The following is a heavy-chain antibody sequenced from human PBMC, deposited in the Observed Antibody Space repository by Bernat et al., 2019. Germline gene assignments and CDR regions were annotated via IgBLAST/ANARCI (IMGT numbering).Heavy chain of an antibody. CDR3: ARGSLAGDADGRYFDL. CDR1: GGSISSGGYY. CDR2: IYYSGST. Sequence: QVQLQESGPGLVKPSQTLSLTSTVSGGSISSGGYYWSWIRQHPGKGLEWIGYIYYSGSTYYNPSLKSRVTISVDTSKNQFSLKLSSVTAADTAVYYCARGSLAGDADGRYFDLWGRGTLVTVSS. D-gene: IGHD2-2*01. J-gene: IGHJ2*01. V-gene: IGHV4-31*03.